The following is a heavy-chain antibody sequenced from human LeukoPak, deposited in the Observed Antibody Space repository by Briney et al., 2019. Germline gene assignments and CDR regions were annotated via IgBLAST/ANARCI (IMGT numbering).Heavy chain of an antibody. CDR2: IYYSGTT. D-gene: IGHD5-24*01. V-gene: IGHV4-39*07. Sequence: SETLSLTCTFSGASITSSRYSWGWIRQPPGEGLEWIGNIYYSGTTNYNVSLKSRVTISVDTSKNQFSLKLSSVTAADTAVYFCARDLGAYNFHYWGQGTLVTVSS. CDR1: GASITSSRYS. CDR3: ARDLGAYNFHY. J-gene: IGHJ4*02.